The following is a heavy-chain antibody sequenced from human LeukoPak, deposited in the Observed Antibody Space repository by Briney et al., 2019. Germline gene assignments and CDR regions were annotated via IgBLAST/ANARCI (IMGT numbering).Heavy chain of an antibody. CDR3: ARLFDY. V-gene: IGHV4-39*01. CDR1: GGSIGFATYY. J-gene: IGHJ4*02. Sequence: SETLSLTCTVSGGSIGFATYYWGWIRQPPEKGLEWIGSIYYSGSTDYNPSLKTRVTISVAPSKNQFSLNLRSVTAADTAVYYCARLFDYWGQGTLVTVSS. CDR2: IYYSGST.